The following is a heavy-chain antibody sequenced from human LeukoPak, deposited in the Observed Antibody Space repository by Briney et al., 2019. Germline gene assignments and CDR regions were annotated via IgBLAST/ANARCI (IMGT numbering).Heavy chain of an antibody. J-gene: IGHJ4*02. CDR2: IYYTGAT. CDR1: GGSISGNY. D-gene: IGHD2-21*01. V-gene: IGHV4-59*01. CDR3: ARLQGDSTAVFDY. Sequence: SETLSLTCTVFGGSISGNYWSWIRQPPGQGLEWVGYIYYTGATNYNPSLKSRVTVSVDTSKNQFSLKLRSVTAADTAVYYCARLQGDSTAVFDYWGQGTLVTVSS.